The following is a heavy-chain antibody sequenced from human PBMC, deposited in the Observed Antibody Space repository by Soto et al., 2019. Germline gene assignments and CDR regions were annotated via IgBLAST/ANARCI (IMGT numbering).Heavy chain of an antibody. CDR3: ARGTREGYYFDF. J-gene: IGHJ2*01. CDR1: GDSFSTHY. D-gene: IGHD2-15*01. V-gene: IGHV4-34*01. CDR2: VNYGGST. Sequence: QVRLQQWGAGLLKPSETLSLTCAVYGDSFSTHYWSWIRRSPVRGLEWIGEVNYGGSTNYNPSRKGRVTVSVDTSKIHFSLKMSSVTAADTAMYYCARGTREGYYFDFWGRGTLVTVSS.